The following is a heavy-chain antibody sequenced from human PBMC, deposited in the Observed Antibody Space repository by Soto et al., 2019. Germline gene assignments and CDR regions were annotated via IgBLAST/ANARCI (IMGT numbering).Heavy chain of an antibody. CDR3: ARLGYCISTSCYDWFDP. Sequence: SETLSLTCTVSGGSITSHYWSWIRQPPGKGLEWIGYIFHSGSTNYNPSLKSRITISVDTSKNQFSLKLSSVTTADTAVYYCARLGYCISTSCYDWFDPWGQGTLVTVSS. J-gene: IGHJ5*02. D-gene: IGHD2-2*01. V-gene: IGHV4-59*11. CDR2: IFHSGST. CDR1: GGSITSHY.